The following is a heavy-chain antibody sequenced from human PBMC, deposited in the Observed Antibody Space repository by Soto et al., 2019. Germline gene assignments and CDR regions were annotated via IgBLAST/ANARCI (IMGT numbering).Heavy chain of an antibody. CDR3: ARGHVTTVTSYYGMDV. J-gene: IGHJ6*02. D-gene: IGHD4-4*01. V-gene: IGHV1-69*13. CDR1: GGTFSSHA. Sequence: ASVKVSCKASGGTFSSHAISWVRQAPGQGLEWMGGIIPIFGTSNYAQKFQGRVTITADASTSTAYMELSSLRSEDTAMYYCARGHVTTVTSYYGMDVWGQGTTVTAP. CDR2: IIPIFGTS.